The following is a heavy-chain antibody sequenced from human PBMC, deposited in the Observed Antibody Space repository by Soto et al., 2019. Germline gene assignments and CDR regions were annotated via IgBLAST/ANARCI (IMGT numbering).Heavy chain of an antibody. Sequence: QVQLQESGPGLVKPSQTLSLTCTVSGGSISSGGYYWSWIRQHPGKGLEWIGYIYYSGSTYYNPSLKSRVTRSVDTSKNQFTLKLSSVTAADTAVYYCAGVHSPGAYYDFWSGYNNWFDPWGQGTLVTVSS. CDR3: AGVHSPGAYYDFWSGYNNWFDP. CDR1: GGSISSGGYY. D-gene: IGHD3-3*01. CDR2: IYYSGST. J-gene: IGHJ5*02. V-gene: IGHV4-31*03.